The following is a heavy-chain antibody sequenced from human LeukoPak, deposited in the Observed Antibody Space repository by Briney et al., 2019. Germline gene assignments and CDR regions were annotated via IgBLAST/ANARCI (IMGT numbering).Heavy chain of an antibody. V-gene: IGHV4-34*01. CDR2: INDSGGT. J-gene: IGHJ6*03. CDR1: GGSFSGYY. CDR3: PRSKPYYYYYMDV. Sequence: KPSETLSLTCAVYGGSFSGYYWSWIRQPPGKGLEWIGEINDSGGTNYNPSLKRRVTISVDPSTNQFSLKLSSVSAAYTAVYYCPRSKPYYYYYMDVWGKGTTVTVS.